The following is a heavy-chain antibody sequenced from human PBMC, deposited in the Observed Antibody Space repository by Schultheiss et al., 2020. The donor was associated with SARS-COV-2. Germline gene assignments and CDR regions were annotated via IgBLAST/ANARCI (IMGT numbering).Heavy chain of an antibody. Sequence: GGSLRLSCAASGFTFSSYSMNWVRQAPGKGLEWVSSISSSSSYIYYADSVKGRFTISRDNAKNSLYLQMNSLGAEDTAVYYCAGSYGDYAFDIWGQGTMVTVSS. V-gene: IGHV3-21*01. J-gene: IGHJ3*02. D-gene: IGHD4-17*01. CDR1: GFTFSSYS. CDR3: AGSYGDYAFDI. CDR2: ISSSSSYI.